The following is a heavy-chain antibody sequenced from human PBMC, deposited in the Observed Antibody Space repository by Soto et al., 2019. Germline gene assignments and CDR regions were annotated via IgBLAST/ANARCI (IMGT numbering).Heavy chain of an antibody. V-gene: IGHV1-18*01. CDR1: GYTFTSYG. Sequence: QVQRVQSGAEVKKPGASVKVSCKASGYTFTSYGISWVRQAPGQGREWMGWISAYNGNTNYAQKLQGILTMTTDTSTSTAYMELRSLRSDDTAVYYCVVAAQPYYFDYWGQGTLVTVSS. CDR3: VVAAQPYYFDY. J-gene: IGHJ4*02. CDR2: ISAYNGNT. D-gene: IGHD2-15*01.